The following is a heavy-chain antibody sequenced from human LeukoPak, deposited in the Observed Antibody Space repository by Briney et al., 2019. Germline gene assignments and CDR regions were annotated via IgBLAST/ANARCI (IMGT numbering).Heavy chain of an antibody. CDR1: GFTFSSYS. V-gene: IGHV3-21*01. J-gene: IGHJ4*02. CDR3: ARDEDDILTGYYTLTY. CDR2: ISSSSSYI. Sequence: GSLRLSCAASGFTFSSYSMNWVRQAPGKGLEWVSSISSSSSYIYYADSVKGRFTISRDNAKNSLYLQMNSLRAEDTAVYYCARDEDDILTGYYTLTYWGQGTLVTVSS. D-gene: IGHD3-9*01.